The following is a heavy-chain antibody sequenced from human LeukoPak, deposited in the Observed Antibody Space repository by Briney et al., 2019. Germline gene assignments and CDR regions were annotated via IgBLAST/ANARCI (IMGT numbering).Heavy chain of an antibody. CDR3: ARRGAVIDY. CDR2: INSDGSSA. D-gene: IGHD3-10*01. V-gene: IGHV3-74*01. J-gene: IGHJ4*02. CDR1: GFTFSSYW. Sequence: GGSLRLSRAASGFTFSSYWMHCVRQDPGKGLVWVSRINSDGSSASYADSVKGRFTISRDNAKNTLYLQMNSLRAEDTAVYYCARRGAVIDYWGQGTLVTVSS.